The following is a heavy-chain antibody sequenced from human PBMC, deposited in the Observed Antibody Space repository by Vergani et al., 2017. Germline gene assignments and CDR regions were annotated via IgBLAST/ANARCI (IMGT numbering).Heavy chain of an antibody. J-gene: IGHJ3*02. CDR3: ARDRVFGGDAFDI. Sequence: QVQLVESGGGVVQPGRSLRLSCAASGFTFSSYGMHWVRQAPGKGLEWVAVIWYDGSNKYYADSVKGRFTISRDNSKNTLYLQMNSLRAEDTAVYYCARDRVFGGDAFDIWGQGTMVTVSS. CDR2: IWYDGSNK. D-gene: IGHD6-6*01. V-gene: IGHV3-33*01. CDR1: GFTFSSYG.